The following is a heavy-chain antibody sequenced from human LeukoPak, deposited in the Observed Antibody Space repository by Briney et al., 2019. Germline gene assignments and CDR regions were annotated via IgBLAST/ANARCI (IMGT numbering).Heavy chain of an antibody. CDR2: TNPNSGGT. CDR1: GYTFTGYY. J-gene: IGHJ4*02. CDR3: AREYYYGSGSYPPHFDY. Sequence: ASGKVSCKASGYTFTGYYMHWLRQAPGQGREGMGWTNPNSGGTNYAQKFQGRVTMTRDTSIRTAYMALSRLRSDDTAVYYCAREYYYGSGSYPPHFDYWGQGTLVTVSS. V-gene: IGHV1-2*02. D-gene: IGHD3-10*01.